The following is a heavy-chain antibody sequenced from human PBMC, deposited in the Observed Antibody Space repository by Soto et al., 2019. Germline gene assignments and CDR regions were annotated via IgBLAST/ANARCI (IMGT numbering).Heavy chain of an antibody. CDR2: IIPIFGTA. J-gene: IGHJ4*02. Sequence: ASVKVSCKASGGTFSSYAISWVRQAPGQGLEWMGGIIPIFGTANYAQKFQGRVTITADKSTSTAYMELSSLRSEDTAVYYCAANYYDSSGSYYALFDYWGQGTRVTVSS. D-gene: IGHD3-22*01. V-gene: IGHV1-69*06. CDR1: GGTFSSYA. CDR3: AANYYDSSGSYYALFDY.